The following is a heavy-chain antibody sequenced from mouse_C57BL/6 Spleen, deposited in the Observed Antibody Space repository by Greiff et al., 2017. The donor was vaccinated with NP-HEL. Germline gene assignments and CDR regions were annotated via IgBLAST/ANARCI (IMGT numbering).Heavy chain of an antibody. J-gene: IGHJ2*01. D-gene: IGHD2-4*01. CDR1: GYTFTSYW. CDR3: ARRDYDYLDY. V-gene: IGHV1-69*01. CDR2: IDPSDSYT. Sequence: QLQQPGAELVMPGASVKLSCKASGYTFTSYWMHWVKQRPGQGLEWIGEIDPSDSYTNYNQKFKGKSTLTVDKSSSTAYMQLSSLTSEDSAVYYCARRDYDYLDYWGQGTTLTVSS.